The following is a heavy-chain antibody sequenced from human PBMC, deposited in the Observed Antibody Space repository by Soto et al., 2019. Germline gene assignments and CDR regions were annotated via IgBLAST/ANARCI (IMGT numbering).Heavy chain of an antibody. CDR2: MYYSGST. J-gene: IGHJ4*02. V-gene: IGHV4-59*01. CDR3: GGKNYDSSGYFDH. D-gene: IGHD3-22*01. CDR1: GGSISSYY. Sequence: PSETLSLTCTVSGGSISSYYWSWIRQPPGKGLEWIGYMYYSGSTNYNPSLKSRVAISVDTSKNQFSLKLSSVTAADTAVYYCGGKNYDSSGYFDHWGQGTLVTVSS.